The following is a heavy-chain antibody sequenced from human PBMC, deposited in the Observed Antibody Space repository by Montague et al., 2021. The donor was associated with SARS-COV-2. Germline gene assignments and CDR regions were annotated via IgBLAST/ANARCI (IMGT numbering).Heavy chain of an antibody. CDR3: ARKGSGRSDLAY. D-gene: IGHD1-26*01. CDR1: VSCIRAADW. Sequence: SETLSLTCSIFVSCIRAADWRTTLLHPTHQAMSYVVVIYHTGSTKYKPSLKSRVSMSVDKPWNQFSLGLTSVTAADTAIYYCARKGSGRSDLAYWGQGTLVTVSS. CDR2: IYHTGST. J-gene: IGHJ4*02. V-gene: IGHV4-4*02.